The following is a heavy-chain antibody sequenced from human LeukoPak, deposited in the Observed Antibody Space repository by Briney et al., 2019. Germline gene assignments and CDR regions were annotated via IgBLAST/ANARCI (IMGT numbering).Heavy chain of an antibody. Sequence: GGSLRLSCAASGFTVSSSYMSWVRQAPGKGLEWVSYISSSSSTIYYADSVKGRFTISRDNAKNSLYLQMNSLRDEDTAVYYCARESASVVTQVPAFDIWGQGTMVTVSS. CDR2: ISSSSSTI. CDR3: ARESASVVTQVPAFDI. J-gene: IGHJ3*02. V-gene: IGHV3-48*02. D-gene: IGHD4-23*01. CDR1: GFTVSSSY.